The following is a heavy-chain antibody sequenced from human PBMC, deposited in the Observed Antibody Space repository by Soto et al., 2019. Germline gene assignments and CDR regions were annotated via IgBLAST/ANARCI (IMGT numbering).Heavy chain of an antibody. CDR3: ARGSNPRYRDY. D-gene: IGHD3-9*01. CDR2: IIPILGIA. J-gene: IGHJ4*02. V-gene: IGHV1-69*02. Sequence: GSPVNLSCKASGGTISSYTSSWVRQAPGQGLEWMGRIIPILGIANYAQKFQGRVTITADKSTSTAYMELSSLRSEVSAVYYCARGSNPRYRDYWGQGTLVTVSS. CDR1: GGTISSYT.